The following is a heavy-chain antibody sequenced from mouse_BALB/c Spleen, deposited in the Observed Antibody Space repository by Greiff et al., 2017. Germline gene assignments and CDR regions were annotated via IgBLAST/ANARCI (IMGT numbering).Heavy chain of an antibody. D-gene: IGHD2-4*01. CDR1: GFSLTSYG. CDR2: IWAGGST. CDR3: ARDSMIKGWFAY. Sequence: VHLVESGPGLVAPSQSLSISCTVSGFSLTSYGVHWVRQPPGKGLEWLGVIWAGGSTNYNSALMSRLSISKDNSKSQVFLKMNSLQTDDTAMYYCARDSMIKGWFAYWGQGTLVTVSA. V-gene: IGHV2-9*02. J-gene: IGHJ3*01.